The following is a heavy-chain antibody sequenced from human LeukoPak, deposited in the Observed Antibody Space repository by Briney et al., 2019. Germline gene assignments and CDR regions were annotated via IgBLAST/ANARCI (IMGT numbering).Heavy chain of an antibody. CDR3: ARLDIVVVVAAADYYYYMDV. CDR2: IFYNGDT. J-gene: IGHJ6*03. CDR1: GGSISSSSYY. V-gene: IGHV4-39*07. D-gene: IGHD2-15*01. Sequence: PSETLSLTCTVSGGSISSSSYYWGWIRQPPGKGLEWIGSIFYNGDTYYNPSLKSRVTISVDTSKKQFSLRLSSVTAADTAVYYCARLDIVVVVAAADYYYYMDVWGKGTTVTISS.